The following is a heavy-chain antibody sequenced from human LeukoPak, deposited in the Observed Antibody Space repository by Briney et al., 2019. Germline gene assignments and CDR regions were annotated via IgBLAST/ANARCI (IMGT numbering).Heavy chain of an antibody. V-gene: IGHV4-39*01. D-gene: IGHD6-13*01. CDR3: AKPIAAAGPDAFDI. J-gene: IGHJ3*02. CDR2: IYYSGST. Sequence: SETLSLTCTVSGGSISSSSYYWGWIRQPPGKGLEWIGSIYYSGSTCYNPSLKSRVTISVDTSKNQFSLKLSSVTAADTAVYYCAKPIAAAGPDAFDIWGQGTMVTVSS. CDR1: GGSISSSSYY.